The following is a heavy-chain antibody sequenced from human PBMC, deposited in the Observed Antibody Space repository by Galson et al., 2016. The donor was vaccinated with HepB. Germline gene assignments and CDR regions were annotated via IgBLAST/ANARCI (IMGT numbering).Heavy chain of an antibody. J-gene: IGHJ4*02. Sequence: SLRLSCAASGFTFSTYAMTWVRQAPGKGLEWVSALRDTGNSTYYADSVKGRFSISRDNSRNTLYLQMNNLRAEDTAVYFCAKLVAYSSGWYYFDYWGQGTLVTVSS. CDR3: AKLVAYSSGWYYFDY. CDR1: GFTFSTYA. CDR2: LRDTGNST. D-gene: IGHD6-13*01. V-gene: IGHV3-23*01.